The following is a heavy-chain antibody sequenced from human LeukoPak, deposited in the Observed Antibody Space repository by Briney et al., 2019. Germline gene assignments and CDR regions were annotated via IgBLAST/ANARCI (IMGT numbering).Heavy chain of an antibody. CDR1: GSTFSSYA. CDR3: AKDYDFWSGPAGDYFDY. CDR2: ISGSGGST. D-gene: IGHD3-3*01. J-gene: IGHJ4*02. V-gene: IGHV3-23*01. Sequence: PGGSLRLSCAASGSTFSSYAMSWVRQAPGKGLEWVSAISGSGGSTYYADSVKGRFTISRDNSKNTLYLQMNSLRAEDTAVYYCAKDYDFWSGPAGDYFDYWAREPWSPSPQ.